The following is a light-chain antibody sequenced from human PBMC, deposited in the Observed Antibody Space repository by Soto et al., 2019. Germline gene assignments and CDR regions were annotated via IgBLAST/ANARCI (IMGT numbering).Light chain of an antibody. CDR3: CSYAGRYSLI. CDR2: DVT. CDR1: SSDVGDYNS. V-gene: IGLV2-11*01. J-gene: IGLJ2*01. Sequence: QSVLTQPPSVSGSPGQSVTISCTETSSDVGDYNSVSWYQHHPGKAPKLMIYDVTKRPSGVPDRFSGSKSGNTASLTISGLRADDESDYYCCSYAGRYSLIFGGGTKLTVL.